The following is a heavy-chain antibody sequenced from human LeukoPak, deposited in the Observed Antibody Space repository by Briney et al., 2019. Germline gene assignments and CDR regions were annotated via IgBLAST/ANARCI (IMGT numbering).Heavy chain of an antibody. V-gene: IGHV3-21*01. J-gene: IGHJ4*02. CDR3: ARDLFYYVDTAMEFDY. CDR2: ISSSSSYI. D-gene: IGHD5-18*01. CDR1: GFTFSSYS. Sequence: GGSLRLSCAASGFTFSSYSMNWVRQAPGKGLEWVSSISSSSSYIYYADSVKGRFTISRDNAKNSLYLQMNSLRAEDTAAYYCARDLFYYVDTAMEFDYWGQGTLVTVSS.